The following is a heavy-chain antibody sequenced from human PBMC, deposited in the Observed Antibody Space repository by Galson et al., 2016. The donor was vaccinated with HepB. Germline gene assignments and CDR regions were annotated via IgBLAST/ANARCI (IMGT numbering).Heavy chain of an antibody. CDR1: GGSFINYA. D-gene: IGHD3/OR15-3a*01. CDR2: LIPIFDIA. CDR3: AGDRSSYDVLPRSGAVFDF. Sequence: SVKVSCKASGGSFINYAISWVRQAPGQGLEWMGGLIPIFDIANYAQRFQGRVTISADKSTSTVFMELRSLKSEDTAVYYCAGDRSSYDVLPRSGAVFDFWGQGTLVSVSS. V-gene: IGHV1-69*10. J-gene: IGHJ4*02.